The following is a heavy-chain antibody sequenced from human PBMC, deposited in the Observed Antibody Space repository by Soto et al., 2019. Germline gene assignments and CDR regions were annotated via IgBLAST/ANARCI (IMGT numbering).Heavy chain of an antibody. V-gene: IGHV4-34*01. D-gene: IGHD6-13*01. Sequence: SESLSLTSDVCVGSFTAYYWSWIRQPPGKGLERIGKINHIGSTNYNPSLKSRVTISVDTSKNQFSLNLTSVTAADTAVYYCAREEVAGTNWFDPWGQGALVTVSS. CDR3: AREEVAGTNWFDP. CDR2: INHIGST. CDR1: VGSFTAYY. J-gene: IGHJ5*02.